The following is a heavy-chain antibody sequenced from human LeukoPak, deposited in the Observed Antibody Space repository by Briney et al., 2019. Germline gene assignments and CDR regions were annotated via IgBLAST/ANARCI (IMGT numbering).Heavy chain of an antibody. CDR2: ISGSGGST. J-gene: IGHJ4*02. Sequence: PGGSLRLSCAASGFTFSSSVMSWVREAPGKGLEWVSFISGSGGSTYYADSVKGRFTISRDNSKNTLYLQMNSLRAEDTAVYYCAKDAATTKRYFDYWGQGTLVTVSS. CDR3: AKDAATTKRYFDY. D-gene: IGHD6-25*01. V-gene: IGHV3-23*01. CDR1: GFTFSSSV.